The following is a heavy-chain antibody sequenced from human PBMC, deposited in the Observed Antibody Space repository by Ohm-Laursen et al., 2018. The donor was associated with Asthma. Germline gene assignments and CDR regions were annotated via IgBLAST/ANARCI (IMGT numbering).Heavy chain of an antibody. J-gene: IGHJ4*02. CDR3: ARDGRLRGSFDY. CDR2: IHYSGSN. V-gene: IGHV4-31*03. D-gene: IGHD3-10*01. Sequence: TLSLTCTVSGSSISSGHYYWTWIRQRPGKGLEWIGNIHYSGSNIYNPSLESRLSISVDTSKNQFSLNLSSVTAADTALYYCARDGRLRGSFDYWGQGTLVTVSS. CDR1: GSSISSGHYY.